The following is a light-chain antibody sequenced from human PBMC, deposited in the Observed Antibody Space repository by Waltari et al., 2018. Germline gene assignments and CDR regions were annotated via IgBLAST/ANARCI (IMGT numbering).Light chain of an antibody. CDR3: CSYAGSFTWV. CDR1: NNDVGGHKY. CDR2: DVY. V-gene: IGLV2-11*01. Sequence: QSALTQPRSLSGSPGQSVTISCPGTNNDVGGHKYFSWYQPPPDKAPRLIIYDVYTRPSGVPNRFSGSKSANTASLTISGLQSEDEADYYCCSYAGSFTWVFGTGTKVTVL. J-gene: IGLJ1*01.